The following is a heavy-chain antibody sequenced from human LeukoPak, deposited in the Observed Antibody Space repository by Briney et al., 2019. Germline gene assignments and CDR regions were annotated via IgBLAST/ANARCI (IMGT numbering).Heavy chain of an antibody. V-gene: IGHV1-46*01. D-gene: IGHD1-26*01. CDR3: ARGGMVGATQPYFDY. CDR2: INPSGGST. CDR1: GYTFTSYY. J-gene: IGHJ4*02. Sequence: ASVKVSCKASGYTFTSYYMHWVRQAPGQGLEWMGIINPSGGSTSYAQKFQGRVTMTRDTSTSTVYMELSSLRSEDTAVYYCARGGMVGATQPYFDYWGQGTLVTVSS.